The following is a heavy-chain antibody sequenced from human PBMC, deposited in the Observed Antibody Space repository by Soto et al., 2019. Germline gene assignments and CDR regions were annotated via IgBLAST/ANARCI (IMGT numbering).Heavy chain of an antibody. J-gene: IGHJ4*02. D-gene: IGHD2-8*01. V-gene: IGHV3-33*01. CDR1: GFTFSSYG. CDR2: IWYDGSNK. CDR3: ARAPYCTNGVCYPFDY. Sequence: QVQLVESGGGVVQPGRSLRLSCAASGFTFSSYGMHWVRQAPGKGLEWVAVIWYDGSNKYYADSVKGRFTISRDNSKNTLYLQMNSRRAEDTAVYYCARAPYCTNGVCYPFDYWGQGTLVTVSS.